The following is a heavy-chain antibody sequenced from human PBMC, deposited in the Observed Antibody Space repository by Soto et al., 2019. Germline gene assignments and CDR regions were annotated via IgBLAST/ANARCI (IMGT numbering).Heavy chain of an antibody. CDR2: INPSDGLT. V-gene: IGHV1-46*03. CDR3: ARGCLGKEDAFDI. Sequence: QVQVVQSGAEMKMPGASVKVSCKASGYTFTSHYIHWVRQAPGQGLDWMGIINPSDGLTRYAEKFQGRVTMTRDTSTSTLYMELSSLRSEDTAVYYCARGCLGKEDAFDIWGQGTMVTVSS. CDR1: GYTFTSHY. J-gene: IGHJ3*02. D-gene: IGHD7-27*01.